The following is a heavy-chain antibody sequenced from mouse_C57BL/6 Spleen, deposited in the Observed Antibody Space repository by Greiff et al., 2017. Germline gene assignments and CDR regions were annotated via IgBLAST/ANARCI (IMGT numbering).Heavy chain of an antibody. CDR2: IYPGDGDT. V-gene: IGHV1-80*01. CDR3: ARERSTTGEAMDY. J-gene: IGHJ2*01. D-gene: IGHD2-14*01. Sequence: VKLMESGAELVKPGASVKISCKASGYAFSSYWMNWVKQRPGKGLEWIGQIYPGDGDTNYNGKFKGKATLTADKSSSTAYMELSSLTSEDSAVYVCARERSTTGEAMDYWGQGTTLTVSS. CDR1: GYAFSSYW.